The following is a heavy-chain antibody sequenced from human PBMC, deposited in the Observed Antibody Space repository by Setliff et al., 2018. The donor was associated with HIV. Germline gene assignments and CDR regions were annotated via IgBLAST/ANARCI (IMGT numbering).Heavy chain of an antibody. Sequence: GGSLRLSCATSGFSFGNLAMSWVRQAPGKGLEWVGRIKSKTDGGTTDYGAPVKGRFTISRDDSKNTVYLQMNSLKPEDTAVYYCASKGRDVYTLEAPGWGQGTLVTVSS. V-gene: IGHV3-15*01. CDR2: IKSKTDGGTT. D-gene: IGHD3-3*01. CDR3: ASKGRDVYTLEAPG. J-gene: IGHJ4*02. CDR1: GFSFGNLA.